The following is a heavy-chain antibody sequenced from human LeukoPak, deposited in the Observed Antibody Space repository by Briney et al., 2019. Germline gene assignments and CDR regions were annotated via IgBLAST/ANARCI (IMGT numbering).Heavy chain of an antibody. V-gene: IGHV3-23*01. J-gene: IGHJ4*02. CDR3: AKDRVSDTAMVMFDY. CDR2: ISGSGATT. D-gene: IGHD5-18*01. Sequence: PGGSLRLSCAASEFTFRSYAMSWVRQAPGKGLEWVSAISGSGATTYSADSVKGRFTISRDNSKNTLYLQMNSLRAEDTAVYYCAKDRVSDTAMVMFDYWGQGTLVTVSS. CDR1: EFTFRSYA.